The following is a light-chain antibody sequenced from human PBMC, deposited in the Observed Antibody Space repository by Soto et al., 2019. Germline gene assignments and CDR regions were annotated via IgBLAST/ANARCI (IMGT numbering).Light chain of an antibody. CDR2: AAS. CDR1: QGISNY. J-gene: IGKJ1*01. Sequence: DIQMTQSPSSLSASVGDRVTITCRASQGISNYLAWYQQKPGKVPKLLIYAASTLQSGVPSRFSGSGSGTDFTLTISSMQPEDVATYYCQKYNSVPPWTFGQGTKVELK. CDR3: QKYNSVPPWT. V-gene: IGKV1-27*01.